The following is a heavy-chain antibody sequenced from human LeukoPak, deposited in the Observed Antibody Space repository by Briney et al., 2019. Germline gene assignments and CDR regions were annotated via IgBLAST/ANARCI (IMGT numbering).Heavy chain of an antibody. CDR2: ITSSSTYI. Sequence: GGSLRLSCAASGFTFSSYSMNWVRQAPGKGLEWVSSITSSSTYIYYADSVKGRFTISGDNAKNSLYLQMNSLKTEDTAVYYCARDSSIQSLDPWGQGTLVTVSS. D-gene: IGHD5-18*01. CDR1: GFTFSSYS. J-gene: IGHJ5*02. V-gene: IGHV3-21*01. CDR3: ARDSSIQSLDP.